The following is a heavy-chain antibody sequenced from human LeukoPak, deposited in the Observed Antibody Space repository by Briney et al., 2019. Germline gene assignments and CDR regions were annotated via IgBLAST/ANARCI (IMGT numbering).Heavy chain of an antibody. Sequence: GGSLRLSCAASGFTFSSYGMHWVRQAPGKGLEWVAVISYDGSNKYYADSVKGRFTISRDSSKNTLYLQMNSLRAEDTAVYYCAKDQIVVVPAAMYPYYYGMDVWGKGTTVTVSS. V-gene: IGHV3-30*18. J-gene: IGHJ6*04. CDR2: ISYDGSNK. CDR3: AKDQIVVVPAAMYPYYYGMDV. D-gene: IGHD2-2*01. CDR1: GFTFSSYG.